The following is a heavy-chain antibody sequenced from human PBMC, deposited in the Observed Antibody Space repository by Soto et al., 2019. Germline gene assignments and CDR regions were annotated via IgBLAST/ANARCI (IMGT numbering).Heavy chain of an antibody. D-gene: IGHD1-7*01. CDR3: ARTTITYNWNYSFDY. CDR1: GGSLFSHY. V-gene: IGHV4-59*11. J-gene: IGHJ4*02. CDR2: IYHSGST. Sequence: SETLSLTCSVSGGSLFSHYWSWIRQPPGKGLEWIGEIYHSGSTNYNPSLKSRVTISVDKSKNQFSLRLSSVTAADTAVYYCARTTITYNWNYSFDYWGQGTLVTVSS.